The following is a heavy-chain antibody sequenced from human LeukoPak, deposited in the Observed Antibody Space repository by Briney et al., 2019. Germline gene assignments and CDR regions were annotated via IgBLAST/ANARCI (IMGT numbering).Heavy chain of an antibody. CDR1: GFPFSGYW. CDR2: IKQDGSEK. J-gene: IGHJ4*02. V-gene: IGHV3-7*01. CDR3: ARDWSGSYYLSPYYFDY. Sequence: GGSLRLSCAASGFPFSGYWMSWVRQAPGKGLELVANIKQDGSEKYYVDSVKGRFTISRDNAKNSLYLQMNSLRAEHTAVYYCARDWSGSYYLSPYYFDYWGQGTLVTVSS. D-gene: IGHD6-13*01.